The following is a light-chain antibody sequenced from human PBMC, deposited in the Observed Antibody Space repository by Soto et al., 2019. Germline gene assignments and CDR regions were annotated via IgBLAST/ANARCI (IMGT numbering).Light chain of an antibody. V-gene: IGLV1-36*01. CDR3: AAWDDSLNAVV. CDR2: YDD. Sequence: QSVLSQPPSVSGAPRQRVTISCSGSSSNIENNAVNWFQQLPGKAPKLLIYYDDLLTAGVSDRFSGSKSGTSASLAISALQSEDEADYHCAAWDDSLNAVVFGGGTKLTVL. J-gene: IGLJ2*01. CDR1: SSNIENNA.